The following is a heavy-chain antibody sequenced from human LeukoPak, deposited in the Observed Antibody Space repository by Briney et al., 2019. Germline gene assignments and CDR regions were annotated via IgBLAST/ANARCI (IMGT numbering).Heavy chain of an antibody. CDR3: ARELADIVVVPAAISYYYGMDV. J-gene: IGHJ6*02. Sequence: KSGGSLRLSCAASGFTFSSYSMNWVRQAPGKGLEWVSSISSSSSYIYYADSVKGRFTISRDNAKNSLYLQMNSLRAEDTAVYYCARELADIVVVPAAISYYYGMDVWGQGTTVTVSS. V-gene: IGHV3-21*01. CDR2: ISSSSSYI. D-gene: IGHD2-2*02. CDR1: GFTFSSYS.